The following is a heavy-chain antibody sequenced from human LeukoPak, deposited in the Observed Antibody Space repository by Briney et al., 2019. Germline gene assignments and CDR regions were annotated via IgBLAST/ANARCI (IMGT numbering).Heavy chain of an antibody. V-gene: IGHV3-23*01. Sequence: PRGSLRLSCAASGFTFSSYAMSWVRQAPGKGLEWVSAISGNAAGTYYADSVQGRFTISRDNSKNTLYLQMNSLRAEDTAVYYCAKAIAPAGKPVFDYRGQGTLVTVSS. J-gene: IGHJ4*02. CDR3: AKAIAPAGKPVFDY. CDR1: GFTFSSYA. CDR2: ISGNAAGT. D-gene: IGHD6-13*01.